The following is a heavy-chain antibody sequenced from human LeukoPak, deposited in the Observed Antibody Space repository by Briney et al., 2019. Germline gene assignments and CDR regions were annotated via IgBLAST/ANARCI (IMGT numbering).Heavy chain of an antibody. Sequence: GGSLRLSCAASGFTFSSYAMSWVRQAPGMGLEGVSPISSSGDNTYYADSVKGRFTISRDNSKNTLYLQMHRLRAEDTAVYYSAKGRGGGGGGIVVVPVAGYWGQGTLVTVSS. J-gene: IGHJ4*02. V-gene: IGHV3-23*01. CDR3: AKGRGGGGGGIVVVPVAGY. CDR1: GFTFSSYA. CDR2: ISSSGDNT. D-gene: IGHD2-2*01.